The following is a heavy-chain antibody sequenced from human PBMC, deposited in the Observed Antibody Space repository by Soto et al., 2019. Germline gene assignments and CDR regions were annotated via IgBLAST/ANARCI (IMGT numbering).Heavy chain of an antibody. V-gene: IGHV1-8*01. D-gene: IGHD1-26*01. Sequence: QVQLVQSGAEVREPGASVKVSCKASGYSFTSLDINWVRQTAGQGLEWMGWMQPSTGRPGYAQKFQGRVTMTRDTSINTAYMELTTLTSDDTAFYYCARGVSAGVDYWGQGNLVTVSS. CDR3: ARGVSAGVDY. CDR2: MQPSTGRP. J-gene: IGHJ4*02. CDR1: GYSFTSLD.